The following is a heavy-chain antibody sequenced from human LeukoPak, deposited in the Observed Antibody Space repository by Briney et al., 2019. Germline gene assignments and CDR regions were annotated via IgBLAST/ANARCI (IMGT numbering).Heavy chain of an antibody. Sequence: GSLRLSCAASGFTFRSSSMNWVRQAPGKGLEWVSSISSSSSYIYYADSVKGRFTISRDNAKNSLYLQMNSLRAEDTAVYYCASFSSSWPWGQGTLVTVSS. CDR1: GFTFRSSS. CDR3: ASFSSSWP. J-gene: IGHJ5*02. D-gene: IGHD6-13*01. V-gene: IGHV3-21*01. CDR2: ISSSSSYI.